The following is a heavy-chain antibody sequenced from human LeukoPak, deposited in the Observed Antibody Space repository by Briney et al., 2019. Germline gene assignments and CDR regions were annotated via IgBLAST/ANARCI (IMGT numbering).Heavy chain of an antibody. V-gene: IGHV4-59*01. CDR2: ISYSGST. Sequence: SETLSLTCTVSGGSISSYYWSWIRQPPGKGLEWIGYISYSGSTNYNPSLKGRVTISVDTSKHQFSLKLSAVTAADTAVYYCARGPHKFDYWGQGSLVTVSS. CDR1: GGSISSYY. J-gene: IGHJ4*02. CDR3: ARGPHKFDY.